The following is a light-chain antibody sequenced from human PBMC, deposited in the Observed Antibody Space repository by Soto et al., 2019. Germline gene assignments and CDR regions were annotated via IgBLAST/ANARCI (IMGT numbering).Light chain of an antibody. J-gene: IGLJ1*01. V-gene: IGLV2-14*03. CDR1: SSDVDGYNY. CDR2: DVS. Sequence: QSALTQPASVSGSPGQSITISCTGTSSDVDGYNYVSWYQHHPGKAPKLMIFDVSNRPSGVSNRFSGSKSGNTASLTISGLLPEDEADYYCSSYTTSNTRQIVFGTGTKVTV. CDR3: SSYTTSNTRQIV.